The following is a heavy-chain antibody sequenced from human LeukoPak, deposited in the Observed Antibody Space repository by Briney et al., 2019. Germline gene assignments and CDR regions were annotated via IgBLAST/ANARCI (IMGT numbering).Heavy chain of an antibody. CDR3: SRSLYEFWSGYWDY. Sequence: PGGSLRLSCAASGFTFSSYGMNWVRQAPGKGLEWVSYICCSGSTIYYADSVKGRFTISRDNAKNSLYLQMNSLRAEDTAVYYCSRSLYEFWSGYWDYWGRGTLVTVSS. CDR1: GFTFSSYG. D-gene: IGHD3-3*01. J-gene: IGHJ4*02. CDR2: ICCSGSTI. V-gene: IGHV3-48*04.